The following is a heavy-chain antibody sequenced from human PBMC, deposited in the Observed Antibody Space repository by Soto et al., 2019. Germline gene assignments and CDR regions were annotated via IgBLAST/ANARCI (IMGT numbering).Heavy chain of an antibody. CDR3: AREAYYDFWSASYYYYYGMDV. D-gene: IGHD3-3*01. J-gene: IGHJ6*02. CDR2: INPSGGST. V-gene: IGHV1-46*01. Sequence: ASVKVSCKASGYTFTSYYMHWVRQAPGQGLEWMGIINPSGGSTSYAQKFQGRVTMTRDTSTSTVYMELSSLRSEDTAVYYCAREAYYDFWSASYYYYYGMDVWGQGTTVTVSS. CDR1: GYTFTSYY.